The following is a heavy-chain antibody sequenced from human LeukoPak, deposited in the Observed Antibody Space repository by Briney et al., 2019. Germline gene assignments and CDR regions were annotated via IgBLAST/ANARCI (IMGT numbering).Heavy chain of an antibody. V-gene: IGHV1-18*01. CDR3: ARGGTSYTIFGVVIILDY. J-gene: IGHJ4*02. Sequence: VKVSCKASGYTFTNYGISWVRQAPGQGREGRGWMSAYNGNTNYAQTLQGRVTMTTDTSTSTAYMELRSLRSDDTAVYYCARGGTSYTIFGVVIILDYWGQGTLVTVSS. D-gene: IGHD3-3*01. CDR2: MSAYNGNT. CDR1: GYTFTNYG.